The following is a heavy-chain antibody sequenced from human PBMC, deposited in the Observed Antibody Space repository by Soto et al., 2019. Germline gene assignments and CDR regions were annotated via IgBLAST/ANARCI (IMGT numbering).Heavy chain of an antibody. V-gene: IGHV3-21*01. D-gene: IGHD3-10*01. CDR2: ISSSSSYI. J-gene: IGHJ4*02. CDR3: ARDGAVTMVRGVFDY. Sequence: GGSLRLSCAASGFTFSSYSMNWVRQAPGKGLEWVSSISSSSSYIYYADSVKGRFTISRDNAKNSLYLQMNSLRAEDTAVYYCARDGAVTMVRGVFDYWGQGTLVTVSS. CDR1: GFTFSSYS.